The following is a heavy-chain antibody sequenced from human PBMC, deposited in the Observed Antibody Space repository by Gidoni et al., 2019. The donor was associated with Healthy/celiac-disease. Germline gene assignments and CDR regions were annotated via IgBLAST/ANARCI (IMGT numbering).Heavy chain of an antibody. CDR3: ARDRATMVQGVMGAFDI. V-gene: IGHV1-18*01. D-gene: IGHD3-10*01. CDR1: GYTFTSYG. CDR2: ISAYNGNT. J-gene: IGHJ3*02. Sequence: QVQLVQSGAEVKKPGASVKVSCKASGYTFTSYGISWVRQAPGQGLEWMGWISAYNGNTNYAQKLQDRVTMTTDTSTSTAYMELRSLRSDDTAVYYCARDRATMVQGVMGAFDIWGQGTMVTVSS.